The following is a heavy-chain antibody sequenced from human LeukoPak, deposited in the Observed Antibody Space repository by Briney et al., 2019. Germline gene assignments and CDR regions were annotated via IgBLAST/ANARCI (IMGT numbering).Heavy chain of an antibody. J-gene: IGHJ5*02. V-gene: IGHV3-7*01. CDR3: ARGGRLRANWFDP. CDR2: IKQDGSEK. D-gene: IGHD4-17*01. Sequence: GGSLRLSCAASGFTFSSYWMSWVRQAPGKGLEWVANIKQDGSEKYYVDSVKGRFTISRDNAKNSLYLQMNSLRAEDTAVYYCARGGRLRANWFDPWGQGTLVTVSS. CDR1: GFTFSSYW.